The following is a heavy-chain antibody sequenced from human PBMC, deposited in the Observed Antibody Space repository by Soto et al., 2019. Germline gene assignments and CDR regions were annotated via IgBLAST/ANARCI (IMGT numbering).Heavy chain of an antibody. J-gene: IGHJ4*02. D-gene: IGHD2-15*01. CDR3: ARGPHSGYCSGGSCNDFDY. CDR1: GFTFSSYD. CDR2: IGTAGDT. Sequence: EVQLVESGGGLVQPGGSLRLSCAASGFTFSSYDMHWVRQATGKGLEWVSAIGTAGDTYYPGSVKGRFTISRENAKNSLYLQKNSLRAGDTAVYYCARGPHSGYCSGGSCNDFDYWGQGTLVTVSS. V-gene: IGHV3-13*01.